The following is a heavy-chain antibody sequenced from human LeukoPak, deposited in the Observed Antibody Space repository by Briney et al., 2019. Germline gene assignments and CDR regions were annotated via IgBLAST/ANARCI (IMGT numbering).Heavy chain of an antibody. D-gene: IGHD5-24*01. Sequence: SGGSTYYADSVKGRFTISRDNSKNTLYLQMNSLRAEDTAVYYCARGMATPVGYWGQGTLVTVSS. V-gene: IGHV3-66*01. CDR3: ARGMATPVGY. J-gene: IGHJ4*02. CDR2: SGGST.